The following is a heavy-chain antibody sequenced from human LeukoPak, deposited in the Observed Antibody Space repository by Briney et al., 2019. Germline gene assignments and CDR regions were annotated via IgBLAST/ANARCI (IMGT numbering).Heavy chain of an antibody. CDR1: GFTFSSYE. J-gene: IGHJ6*04. Sequence: LAGGSLRLSCAASGFTFSSYEMNWVRQAPGKGLEWVSYISSSGSTIYYADSVKGRFTISRDNAKNSLYLQMNSLRAEDTAVCYCAELGITMIGGVWGKGTTVTISS. CDR3: AELGITMIGGV. CDR2: ISSSGSTI. V-gene: IGHV3-48*03. D-gene: IGHD3-10*02.